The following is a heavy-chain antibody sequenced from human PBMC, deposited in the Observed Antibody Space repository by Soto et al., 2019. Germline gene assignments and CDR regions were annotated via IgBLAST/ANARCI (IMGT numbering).Heavy chain of an antibody. J-gene: IGHJ4*02. CDR3: AKPYYDSSGPFDY. CDR1: GFTFNNHA. D-gene: IGHD3-22*01. Sequence: GGSLRLSCAASGFTFNNHAMSWVRQAPGKGLEWVSTISGSGGSTYYADSVKGRFTISRDNSKNTLYLQMNSLRAEDTAVYYCAKPYYDSSGPFDYWGQGTLVTVSS. CDR2: ISGSGGST. V-gene: IGHV3-23*01.